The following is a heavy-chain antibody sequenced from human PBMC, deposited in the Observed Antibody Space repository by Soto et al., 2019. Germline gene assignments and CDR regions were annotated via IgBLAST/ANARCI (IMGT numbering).Heavy chain of an antibody. CDR1: GYTFFTYG. CDR3: ALKSSRSSSSDP. Sequence: SVKVSCKASGYTFFTYGITWVRQAPGQGLEWMGWISTYDGNTDYAQKLQGRVTMTTDTSTRTAYMELRSLRSDDTAVYYCALKSSRSSSSDPRCQGTLLTGFS. V-gene: IGHV1-18*01. J-gene: IGHJ5*02. D-gene: IGHD6-6*01. CDR2: ISTYDGNT.